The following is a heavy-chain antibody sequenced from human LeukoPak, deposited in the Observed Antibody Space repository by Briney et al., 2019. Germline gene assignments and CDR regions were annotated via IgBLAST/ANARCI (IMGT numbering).Heavy chain of an antibody. D-gene: IGHD3-3*01. CDR3: AKDSIDTYYDFWSGYHDAFDI. V-gene: IGHV3-30*02. CDR1: GFTFSSYG. CDR2: IRYDGSNK. J-gene: IGHJ3*02. Sequence: GGSLRLSCAASGFTFSSYGMHWVRQAPGKGPEWVAFIRYDGSNKYYADSVKGRFTISRDNSKNTLYLQMNSLRAEDTAVYYCAKDSIDTYYDFWSGYHDAFDIWGQGTMVTVSS.